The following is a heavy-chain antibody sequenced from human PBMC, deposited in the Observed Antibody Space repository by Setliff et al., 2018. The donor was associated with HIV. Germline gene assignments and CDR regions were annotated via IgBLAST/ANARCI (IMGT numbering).Heavy chain of an antibody. D-gene: IGHD3-3*02. Sequence: PSETLSLTCTVSGGSISSGDFYWSWIRQPPGKGLEWTGYIYYDGDTYYQPSLKSRLTISIDTSKNQFSLKLSSVTAADTAVYYCGRVDGSFYTFDIWGQGTMVTVSS. CDR1: GGSISSGDFY. V-gene: IGHV4-30-4*08. CDR2: IYYDGDT. CDR3: GRVDGSFYTFDI. J-gene: IGHJ3*02.